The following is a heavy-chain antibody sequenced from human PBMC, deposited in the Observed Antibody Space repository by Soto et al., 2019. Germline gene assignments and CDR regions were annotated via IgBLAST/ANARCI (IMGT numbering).Heavy chain of an antibody. D-gene: IGHD6-19*01. CDR2: IYYSGST. CDR1: GGSISSSSYY. V-gene: IGHV4-39*01. Sequence: SETLSLTCTVSGGSISSSSYYWGWIRQPPGKGLEWIGSIYYSGSTYYNPSLKSRVTISVDTSKNQFSLKLSSVTAADTAVYYCARAGIAVFGIDPWAREPWSPSP. CDR3: ARAGIAVFGIDP. J-gene: IGHJ5*02.